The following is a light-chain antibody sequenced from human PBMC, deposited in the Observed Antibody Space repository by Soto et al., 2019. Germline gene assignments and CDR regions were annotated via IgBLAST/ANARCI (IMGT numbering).Light chain of an antibody. CDR1: QSVSSSY. CDR3: QKYDYAPLT. Sequence: EIVLTQSPGTLSLSPGERATLSCRASQSVSSSYLAWYQQKPGQAPRLLIYGASSRATGIPDRFSGSGSGTDFTLTISSLQPEDVATYYCQKYDYAPLTFGGGTKVEMK. V-gene: IGKV3-20*01. CDR2: GAS. J-gene: IGKJ4*01.